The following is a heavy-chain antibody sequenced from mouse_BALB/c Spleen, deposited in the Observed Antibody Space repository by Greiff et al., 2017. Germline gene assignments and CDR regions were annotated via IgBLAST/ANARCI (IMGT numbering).Heavy chain of an antibody. CDR2: ISNGGGST. D-gene: IGHD2-2*01. J-gene: IGHJ2*01. Sequence: EVKLVESGGGLVQPGGSLKLSCAASGFTFSSYTMSWVRQTPEKRLEWVAYISNGGGSTYYPDTVKGRFTISRDNAKNTLYLQMSSLKSEDTAMYYCARHLSYGYYFDYRGQGTTLTVSS. V-gene: IGHV5-12-2*01. CDR1: GFTFSSYT. CDR3: ARHLSYGYYFDY.